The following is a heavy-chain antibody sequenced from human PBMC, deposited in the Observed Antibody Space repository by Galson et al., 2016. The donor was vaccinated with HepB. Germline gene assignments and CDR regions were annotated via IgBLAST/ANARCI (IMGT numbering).Heavy chain of an antibody. D-gene: IGHD3-10*01. J-gene: IGHJ4*02. Sequence: SLRLSCAASGFTFSNAWRSWVRQAPGKGLEWVSAISGSGGGAFYADSVKGRFTISRDNSKNTLFLQMNSLRAEDTALYYCARGEATGVRGATAADWGQGTLVTVSS. CDR2: ISGSGGGA. CDR3: ARGEATGVRGATAAD. CDR1: GFTFSNAW. V-gene: IGHV3-23*01.